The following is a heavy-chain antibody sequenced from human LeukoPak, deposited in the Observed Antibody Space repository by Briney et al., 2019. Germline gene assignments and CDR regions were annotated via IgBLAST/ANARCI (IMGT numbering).Heavy chain of an antibody. CDR1: GGTFSSYA. J-gene: IGHJ4*02. CDR3: ARGGYSYGYSFDY. D-gene: IGHD5-18*01. V-gene: IGHV1-69*05. Sequence: ASAKVSCKASGGTFSSYAISWVRQAPGQGLEWMGRIIPIFGTANYAQKFQGRVTITTDESTSTAYMELSSLRSEDTAVYYCARGGYSYGYSFDYWGQGTLVTVSS. CDR2: IIPIFGTA.